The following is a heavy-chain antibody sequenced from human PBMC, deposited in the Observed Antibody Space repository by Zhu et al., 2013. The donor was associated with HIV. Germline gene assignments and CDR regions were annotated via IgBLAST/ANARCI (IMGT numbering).Heavy chain of an antibody. D-gene: IGHD2-2*01. CDR1: GGTFSSYA. Sequence: QVQLVQSGAEVKKPGSSVKVSCKASGGTFSSYAISWVRQAPGQGLEWMGGIIPIFGTANYAQKFQGRVTITADESTSTAYMELSSLRSEDTAVYYCARSRAAGVVVPAAPNNWFDPGAREPWSPSPQ. CDR2: IIPIFGTA. CDR3: ARSRAAGVVVPAAPNNWFDP. V-gene: IGHV1-69*12. J-gene: IGHJ5*02.